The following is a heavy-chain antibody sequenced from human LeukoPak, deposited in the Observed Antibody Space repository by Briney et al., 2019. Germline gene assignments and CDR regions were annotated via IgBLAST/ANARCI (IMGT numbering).Heavy chain of an antibody. J-gene: IGHJ5*02. CDR2: INPNSGGT. D-gene: IGHD6-19*01. CDR3: ARVKVAGKNWFDP. CDR1: GYTFTSYY. V-gene: IGHV1-2*02. Sequence: ASVKVSCKASGYTFTSYYMHWVRQAPGQGLEWMGWINPNSGGTNYAQKFQGRVTMTRDTSISTAYMELSRLRSDDTAVYYCARVKVAGKNWFDPWGQGTLVTVSS.